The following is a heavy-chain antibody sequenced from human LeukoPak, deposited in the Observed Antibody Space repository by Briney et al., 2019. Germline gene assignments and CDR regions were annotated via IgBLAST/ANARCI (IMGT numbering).Heavy chain of an antibody. CDR3: ARARGYSYGYVPGLDY. CDR1: GCTFTSDY. Sequence: ASVKVSCKASGCTFTSDYMHWVRQAPGQGLEWVGIINPSGGSTSYAQKFQGRVTMTRDTSTSTVYMELSSLRSEDTAVYYCARARGYSYGYVPGLDYWGQGTLVTVSS. J-gene: IGHJ4*02. V-gene: IGHV1-46*01. D-gene: IGHD5-18*01. CDR2: INPSGGST.